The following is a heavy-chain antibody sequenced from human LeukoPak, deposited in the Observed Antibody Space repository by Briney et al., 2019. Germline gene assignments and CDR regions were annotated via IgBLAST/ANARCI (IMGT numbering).Heavy chain of an antibody. J-gene: IGHJ4*02. Sequence: GGSLRLSCAASGFTFSGYSMNWVRQAPGKGLEWVSYISSSSSTIYYADSVKGRFTISRDNAKNSLYLQMNSLRAEDTAVYYCARGHYYDSSGTFDYWGQGTLVTVSS. CDR2: ISSSSSTI. D-gene: IGHD3-22*01. V-gene: IGHV3-48*01. CDR3: ARGHYYDSSGTFDY. CDR1: GFTFSGYS.